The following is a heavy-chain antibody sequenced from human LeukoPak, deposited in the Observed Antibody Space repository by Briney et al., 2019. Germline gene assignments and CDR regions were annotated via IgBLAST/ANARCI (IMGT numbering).Heavy chain of an antibody. Sequence: GESLRLSCAASGFPFTSYSINWVRQVPGKGLEWVSSIGTSSSFIYYADSVKGRFTISRDNAKNSLYLQMNSLRAEDTAVYYCATDLSYTSSWSDYWGQGTLVTVSS. V-gene: IGHV3-21*01. D-gene: IGHD6-13*01. CDR3: ATDLSYTSSWSDY. CDR1: GFPFTSYS. J-gene: IGHJ4*02. CDR2: IGTSSSFI.